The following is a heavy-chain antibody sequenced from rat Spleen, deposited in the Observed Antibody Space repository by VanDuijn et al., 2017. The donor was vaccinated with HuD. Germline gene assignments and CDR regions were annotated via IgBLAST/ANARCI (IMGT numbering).Heavy chain of an antibody. CDR3: TTRPYYSSLNWFPY. Sequence: EVQLVESGGGLVQPGRSMKLSCAASGFTFSNYGLAWVRQAPKKGLEWVAYISYDGDTTYYRDSVQGRFTISRDNAKSTLYLQMDSLRSEDTATYYWTTRPYYSSLNWFPYWGQGTLVTVSS. V-gene: IGHV5-20*01. J-gene: IGHJ3*01. D-gene: IGHD1-2*01. CDR2: ISYDGDTT. CDR1: GFTFSNYG.